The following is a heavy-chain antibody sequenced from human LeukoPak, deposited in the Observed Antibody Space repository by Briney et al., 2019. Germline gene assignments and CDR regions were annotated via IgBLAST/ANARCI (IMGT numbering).Heavy chain of an antibody. CDR1: GFTFSSYS. Sequence: GGSLRLSCAASGFTFSSYSMNRVRQAPGKGLEWVSSISSSSSYIYYADSVKGRFAISRDNAKNSLYLQMNSLRAEDTAVYYCARDTRGDSYNWFDPWGQGTLVTVSS. V-gene: IGHV3-21*01. J-gene: IGHJ5*02. CDR2: ISSSSSYI. CDR3: ARDTRGDSYNWFDP. D-gene: IGHD3-10*01.